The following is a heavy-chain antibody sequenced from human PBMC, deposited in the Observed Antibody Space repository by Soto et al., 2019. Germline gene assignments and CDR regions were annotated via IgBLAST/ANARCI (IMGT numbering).Heavy chain of an antibody. Sequence: GGSLRLSCAASGFTFSSYAMSWVRQAPGKGLEWVSAISGSGGSTYYADSVKGRFTISRDSSKNTLYLQMNSLRAEDTAVYYCARKYCSGGSCYDAFDIWGQGTMVTVSS. CDR2: ISGSGGST. J-gene: IGHJ3*02. V-gene: IGHV3-23*01. CDR3: ARKYCSGGSCYDAFDI. D-gene: IGHD2-15*01. CDR1: GFTFSSYA.